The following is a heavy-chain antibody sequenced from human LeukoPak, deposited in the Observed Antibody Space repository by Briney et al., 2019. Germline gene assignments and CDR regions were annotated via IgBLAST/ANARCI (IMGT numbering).Heavy chain of an antibody. V-gene: IGHV4-59*01. CDR1: GGSMSSYY. D-gene: IGHD2-15*01. CDR3: ARVKNELILNYYYMDV. CDR2: IYQNGRT. Sequence: SETLSLTCTVSGGSMSSYYWSWIRQPPGKGLEWIGYIYQNGRTNYNPSLKSRVTISVDTSKNQFSLKLSSVTAADTAVYYCARVKNELILNYYYMDVWGKGTTVTVSS. J-gene: IGHJ6*03.